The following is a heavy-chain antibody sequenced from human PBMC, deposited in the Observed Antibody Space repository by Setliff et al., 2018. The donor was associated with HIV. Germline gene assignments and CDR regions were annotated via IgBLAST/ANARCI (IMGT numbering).Heavy chain of an antibody. J-gene: IGHJ4*02. V-gene: IGHV5-51*01. D-gene: IGHD5-12*01. Sequence: PGESLKISCRTSGYNFATYYIAWVRQMPGKGPEWMGSVNPGDSDSRYSPSFEGQVTISADKSISTTYLQWNSLKASDTATYYCGTRLVGYSGLTYWGQGTLVTVSS. CDR3: GTRLVGYSGLTY. CDR1: GYNFATYY. CDR2: VNPGDSDS.